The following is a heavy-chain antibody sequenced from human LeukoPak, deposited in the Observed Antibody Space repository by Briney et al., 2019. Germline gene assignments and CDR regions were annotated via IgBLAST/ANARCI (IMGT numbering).Heavy chain of an antibody. Sequence: SETLSLTCTVSGGSISSYYWSWIRQPPGKGLEWIGYIYYSGSTNYNPSLKSRVTISVDTSKNQFSLKLSSVTAADTAVYYCARIRAKTFDYWGQGTLVTVSS. CDR1: GGSISSYY. CDR3: ARIRAKTFDY. CDR2: IYYSGST. J-gene: IGHJ4*02. V-gene: IGHV4-59*01.